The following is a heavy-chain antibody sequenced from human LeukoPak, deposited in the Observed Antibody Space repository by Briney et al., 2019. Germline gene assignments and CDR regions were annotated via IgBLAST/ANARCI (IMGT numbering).Heavy chain of an antibody. CDR2: INHSGDT. V-gene: IGHV4-34*01. CDR3: ARGPGTVGLSP. CDR1: GGSFTNYY. J-gene: IGHJ5*02. Sequence: AETLSLTCNVSGGSFTNYYWSWIRQTPEKGLEWIGQINHSGDTSYNPSLRSRVTLSVDRSKNQFSLKVTSVTAADTGVYYCARGPGTVGLSPWGQGTLVTVSS. D-gene: IGHD1/OR15-1a*01.